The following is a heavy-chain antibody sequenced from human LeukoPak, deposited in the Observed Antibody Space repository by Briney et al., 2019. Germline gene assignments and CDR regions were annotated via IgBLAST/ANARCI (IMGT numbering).Heavy chain of an antibody. D-gene: IGHD5-24*01. J-gene: IGHJ4*02. V-gene: IGHV4-59*01. CDR1: GVSISSYY. CDR2: IYYSGST. CDR3: ARERDGYREFDY. Sequence: PSETLSLTCTVSGVSISSYYWSWIRQPPGKGLEWIGYIYYSGSTNYNPSLKSRVTISVDTSKNQFSPKLSSVTAADTAVYYCARERDGYREFDYWGQGTLVTVSS.